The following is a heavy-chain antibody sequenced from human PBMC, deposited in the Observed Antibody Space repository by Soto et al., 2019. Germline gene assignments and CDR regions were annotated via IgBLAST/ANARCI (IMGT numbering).Heavy chain of an antibody. V-gene: IGHV3-23*01. CDR3: ANDSAGWFGNFLKYFDS. CDR1: GFSFSSYA. CDR2: IGGSGEGT. D-gene: IGHD3-10*01. Sequence: EVQLLESGGGKVQPGGSLRLSCAASGFSFSSYAMAWVRQAPGKGLEWVSLIGGSGEGTHYTDSVRGRFSISRDNSQNTLFLQMNSLSADDAAIYYCANDSAGWFGNFLKYFDSWGQGTLVTVSA. J-gene: IGHJ4*02.